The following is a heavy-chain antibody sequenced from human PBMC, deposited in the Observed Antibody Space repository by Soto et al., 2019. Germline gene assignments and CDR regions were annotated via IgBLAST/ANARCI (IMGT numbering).Heavy chain of an antibody. CDR3: ARASYDSIGYTFDY. Sequence: SETLSLTCTVSGGSISPFYWNWIRQSAGKGLEWIGRVYPTGSTNYNHSLKSRVSMSVDTSKNQFSLKLGSVTAADTAVYYCARASYDSIGYTFDYWGQGSLVTVSS. V-gene: IGHV4-4*07. D-gene: IGHD3-22*01. CDR1: GGSISPFY. CDR2: VYPTGST. J-gene: IGHJ4*02.